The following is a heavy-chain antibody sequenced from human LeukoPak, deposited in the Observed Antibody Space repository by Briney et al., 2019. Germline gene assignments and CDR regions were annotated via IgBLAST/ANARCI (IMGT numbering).Heavy chain of an antibody. CDR1: GGSISSYY. J-gene: IGHJ4*02. Sequence: SETLSLTCTVSGGSISSYYWSWIRQPPGKGLEWIGYIYYSGSTNYNPSLKSRVTISVDTSKNQFSLKLSSVTAADTAVYYCARATYYDYVWGSYHQAPTTNYFDYWGQGTLVTVSS. CDR2: IYYSGST. D-gene: IGHD3-16*02. V-gene: IGHV4-59*08. CDR3: ARATYYDYVWGSYHQAPTTNYFDY.